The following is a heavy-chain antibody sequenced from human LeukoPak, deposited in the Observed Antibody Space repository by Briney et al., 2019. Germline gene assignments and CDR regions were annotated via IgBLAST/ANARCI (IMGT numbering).Heavy chain of an antibody. Sequence: GGSLRLSCAASGFTFSSYAMTWVRQAPGKGLEWVSDISGNGDITYYADSVKGRFTISRDNSKNTLYLQMNSLRAEDTAVYYCAKVLRGQQGEAFDIWGQGTMVTVSS. D-gene: IGHD4-17*01. V-gene: IGHV3-23*01. CDR3: AKVLRGQQGEAFDI. CDR1: GFTFSSYA. J-gene: IGHJ3*02. CDR2: ISGNGDIT.